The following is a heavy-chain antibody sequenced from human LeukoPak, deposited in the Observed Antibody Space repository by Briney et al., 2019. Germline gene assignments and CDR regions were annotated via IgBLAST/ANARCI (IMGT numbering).Heavy chain of an antibody. J-gene: IGHJ3*02. Sequence: ASVKVSCKASGYTFTSYAMHWVRQAPGQRLEWMGWIYAGNGNTKYSQKFQGRVTITRDTSASTAYMELSSLRSEDTAVYYCARDTPIAAAEGNAFDIWGQGTMVTVSS. CDR3: ARDTPIAAAEGNAFDI. D-gene: IGHD6-13*01. V-gene: IGHV1-3*01. CDR2: IYAGNGNT. CDR1: GYTFTSYA.